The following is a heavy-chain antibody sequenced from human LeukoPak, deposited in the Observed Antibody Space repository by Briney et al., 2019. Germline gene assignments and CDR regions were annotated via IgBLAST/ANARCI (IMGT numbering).Heavy chain of an antibody. CDR1: GFTFSGYW. Sequence: GGSLRLSCAASGFTFSGYWMSWVRQAPGKGLEWVANIKQDGSEKYYVDSVKGRFTISRDNAKNSLYLQMNSLRAEDTAVYYCARDDFWSGSPAYYYYYMDVWGKGTTVTVSS. CDR3: ARDDFWSGSPAYYYYYMDV. J-gene: IGHJ6*03. V-gene: IGHV3-7*01. CDR2: IKQDGSEK. D-gene: IGHD3-3*01.